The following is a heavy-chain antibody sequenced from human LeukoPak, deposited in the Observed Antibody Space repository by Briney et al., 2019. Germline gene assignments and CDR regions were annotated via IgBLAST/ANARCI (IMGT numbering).Heavy chain of an antibody. Sequence: SETLSLTCTVCGYSISSGYYWGWIRQPPGQGLEWIGSIYHSGSTYYNPSLKSRVTISVDTSKNQFSLKLSSVTAADTAVYYCASIPGPYSSSWYYPPNWFDPWGQGTLVTISS. D-gene: IGHD6-13*01. V-gene: IGHV4-38-2*02. J-gene: IGHJ5*02. CDR2: IYHSGST. CDR1: GYSISSGYY. CDR3: ASIPGPYSSSWYYPPNWFDP.